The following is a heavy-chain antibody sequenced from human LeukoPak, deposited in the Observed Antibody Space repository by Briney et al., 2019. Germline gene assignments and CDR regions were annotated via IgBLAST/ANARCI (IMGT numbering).Heavy chain of an antibody. CDR2: IYYSGIT. CDR1: GGSISNNNYY. D-gene: IGHD3-9*01. J-gene: IGHJ3*02. V-gene: IGHV4-31*03. Sequence: SSETLSLTCTVSGGSISNNNYYWSWIRQHPGEGLGWIGDIYYSGITYYNPSLKSRVTISVDTSKNQFSLKLSSVTAADTAVYYCARNKYDILTGRLDAFDIWGQGTMVTVSS. CDR3: ARNKYDILTGRLDAFDI.